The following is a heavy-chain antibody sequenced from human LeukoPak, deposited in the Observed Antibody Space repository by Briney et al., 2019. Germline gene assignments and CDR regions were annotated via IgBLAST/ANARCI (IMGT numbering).Heavy chain of an antibody. J-gene: IGHJ5*02. Sequence: ASVTVSCKASGYTFTIYAMHWVRQAPGQRLEWMGRINPNSGGTNYAQKFQGRVTMTRDTSISTAYMELSRLRSDDTAVYYCARGYCSSTSCYIDDPWGQGTLVTVSS. CDR1: GYTFTIYA. CDR2: INPNSGGT. V-gene: IGHV1-2*06. D-gene: IGHD2-2*02. CDR3: ARGYCSSTSCYIDDP.